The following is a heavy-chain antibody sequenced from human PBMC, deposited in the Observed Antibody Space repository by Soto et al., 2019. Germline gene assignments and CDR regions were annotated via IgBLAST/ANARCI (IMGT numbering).Heavy chain of an antibody. Sequence: RASVKVSCKASGYTFTSYGISWVRQAPGQGLEWMGWISAYNGNTNYAQKLQGRVTMTTDTSTSTAYMELRSLRSDDTAVYYCARAYYYDSSGYYDLFDYWGQGTLVTVSS. J-gene: IGHJ4*02. D-gene: IGHD3-22*01. CDR2: ISAYNGNT. CDR3: ARAYYYDSSGYYDLFDY. CDR1: GYTFTSYG. V-gene: IGHV1-18*01.